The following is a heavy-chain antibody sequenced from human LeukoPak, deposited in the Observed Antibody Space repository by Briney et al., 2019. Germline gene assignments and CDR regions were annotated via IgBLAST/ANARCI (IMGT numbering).Heavy chain of an antibody. J-gene: IGHJ3*02. CDR3: ARDVVFYYFDSSGYFGAFDI. CDR2: ITSSSSYI. CDR1: GFTFSSYS. V-gene: IGHV3-21*01. Sequence: PGGSLRLSCAASGFTFSSYSMTWVRQAPGKGLEWVSSITSSSSYIHYADSVKGRFTISRDNAKNSLYLQMNNLRAEDTAVYYCARDVVFYYFDSSGYFGAFDIWGQGTMVTVSS. D-gene: IGHD3-22*01.